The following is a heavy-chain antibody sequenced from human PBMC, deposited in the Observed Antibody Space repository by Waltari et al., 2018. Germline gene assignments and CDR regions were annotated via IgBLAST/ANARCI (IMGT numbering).Heavy chain of an antibody. CDR1: GYTFTGYY. V-gene: IGHV1-2*02. D-gene: IGHD2-2*01. J-gene: IGHJ5*02. CDR2: INPNSGGT. CDR3: ARAIQDIVVVPAATNWFDP. Sequence: QVQLVQPGAEVKKPGGSVKVSCRASGYTFTGYYMHWVRQAPGQELERMGWINPNSGGTNYAQKFQGRVTMTRDTSISTAYMELSRLRSDDTAVYYCARAIQDIVVVPAATNWFDPWGQGTLVTVSS.